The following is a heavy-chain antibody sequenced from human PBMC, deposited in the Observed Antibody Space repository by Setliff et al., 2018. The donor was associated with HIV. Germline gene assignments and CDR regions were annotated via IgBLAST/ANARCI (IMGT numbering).Heavy chain of an antibody. CDR1: GFTFSRYW. Sequence: PGGSLRLSCAASGFTFSRYWMTWVRQAPGKGLEWVANIKQDGGEEHYGDSVKGRFTITRDNAENSLYLQMNSLRVEDTAIYYCARKLRPGHGVDVWGQGTTVTVSS. D-gene: IGHD3-10*01. J-gene: IGHJ6*02. V-gene: IGHV3-7*04. CDR2: IKQDGGEE. CDR3: ARKLRPGHGVDV.